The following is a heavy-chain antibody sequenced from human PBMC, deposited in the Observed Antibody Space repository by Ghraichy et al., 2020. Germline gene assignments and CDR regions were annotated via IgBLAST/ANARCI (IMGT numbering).Heavy chain of an antibody. V-gene: IGHV3-64D*06. Sequence: GGSLRLSCSASGFIFSNYAMHWVRQAPGKVLEYFSAMSRNGGSTYYADSVKGRFTISRDNSKNTLYLQMSSLRAEDTAGYYCVKGGGRFLEWLLSDYWGQGTLVTVSS. CDR3: VKGGGRFLEWLLSDY. J-gene: IGHJ4*02. CDR2: MSRNGGST. D-gene: IGHD3-3*01. CDR1: GFIFSNYA.